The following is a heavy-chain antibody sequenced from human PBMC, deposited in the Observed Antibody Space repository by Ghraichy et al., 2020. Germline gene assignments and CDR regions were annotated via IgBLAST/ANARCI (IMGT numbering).Heavy chain of an antibody. D-gene: IGHD6-19*01. V-gene: IGHV4-4*02. CDR2: IFQGGRT. CDR1: SGSIRSSDW. CDR3: ARPDKDNSGWLAYGMDG. J-gene: IGHJ6*02. Sequence: SETLSLTCTVSSGSIRSSDWWTWVRQPPGKGLEWIGEIFQGGRTNYNPSLKSRVTISLDTSKNQLSLKLTSVTAADTAVYYCARPDKDNSGWLAYGMDGWGQGTTVTVSS.